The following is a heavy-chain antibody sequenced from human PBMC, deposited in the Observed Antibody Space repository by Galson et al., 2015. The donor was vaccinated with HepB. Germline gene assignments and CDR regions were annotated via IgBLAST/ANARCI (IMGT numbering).Heavy chain of an antibody. CDR2: ILNDDNRRYSALNDDNSK. Sequence: SLRLSCATSGFTFSNYPMHWVRQAPGKGLEWVAVILNDDNRRYSALNDDNSKYYADSVKGRFTISRDISNSTLYLQMHILTAEDTGVYYCARDGRGPFYDSLTYGLDVWGQGTTVTVSS. D-gene: IGHD3-9*01. CDR1: GFTFSNYP. V-gene: IGHV3-30-3*01. CDR3: ARDGRGPFYDSLTYGLDV. J-gene: IGHJ6*02.